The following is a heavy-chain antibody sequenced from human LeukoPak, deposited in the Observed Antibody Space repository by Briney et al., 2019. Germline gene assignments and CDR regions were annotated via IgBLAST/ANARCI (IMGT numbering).Heavy chain of an antibody. CDR2: IYTSGST. CDR1: GGSMSNYC. V-gene: IGHV4-4*07. Sequence: PSETLSLTCTVSGGSMSNYCWSWIRQPAGKGLEWIGRIYTSGSTNYNPSLKSRVTMSIDTSKNQFSLKLSSVTAADTAVYYCARGVGYCSSTSCPYYFDYWGQGTLVTVSS. CDR3: ARGVGYCSSTSCPYYFDY. D-gene: IGHD2-2*01. J-gene: IGHJ4*02.